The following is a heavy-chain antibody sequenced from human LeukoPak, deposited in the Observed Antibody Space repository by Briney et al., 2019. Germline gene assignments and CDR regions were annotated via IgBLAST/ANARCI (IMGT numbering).Heavy chain of an antibody. CDR2: ISGDGRSI. J-gene: IGHJ1*01. CDR3: VRMAGYDSSGFYGYLPQ. CDR1: GFTFSTYY. D-gene: IGHD3-22*01. V-gene: IGHV3-74*01. Sequence: PGGSLRLSCAASGFTFSTYYMHWVRQAPGKGLVWLSRISGDGRSITHADSVKGRFTISRDNAKNTLYLQLNSLRVEDTAVYYCVRMAGYDSSGFYGYLPQWGQGTLVTVSS.